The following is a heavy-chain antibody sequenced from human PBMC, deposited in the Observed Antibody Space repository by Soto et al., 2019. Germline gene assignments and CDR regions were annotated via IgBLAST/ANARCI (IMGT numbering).Heavy chain of an antibody. CDR2: IYYSGST. CDR3: ARARHDDFSSGSWFDP. J-gene: IGHJ5*02. CDR1: GGSISSYY. Sequence: SETLSLTCTVSGGSISSYYWSWIRQPPGKGLEWIGYIYYSGSTNYNPSLKSRVTISVDTSKNQFSLKLSSVTAADTAVYYCARARHDDFSSGSWFDPWGQGTLVTVSS. V-gene: IGHV4-59*12. D-gene: IGHD3-3*01.